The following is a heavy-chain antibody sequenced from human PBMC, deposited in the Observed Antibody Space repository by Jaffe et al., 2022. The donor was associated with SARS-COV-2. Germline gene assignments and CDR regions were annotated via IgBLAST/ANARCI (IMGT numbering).Heavy chain of an antibody. V-gene: IGHV4-39*01. CDR3: ASGRRAGPVAAAGHFDY. Sequence: QLQLQESGPGLVKPSETLSLTCTVSGGSISSSSYYWGWIRQPPGKGLEWIGSIYYSGSTYYNPSLKSRVTISVDTSKNQFSLKLSSVTAADTAVYYCASGRRAGPVAAAGHFDYWGQGTLVTVSS. CDR2: IYYSGST. J-gene: IGHJ4*02. CDR1: GGSISSSSYY. D-gene: IGHD6-13*01.